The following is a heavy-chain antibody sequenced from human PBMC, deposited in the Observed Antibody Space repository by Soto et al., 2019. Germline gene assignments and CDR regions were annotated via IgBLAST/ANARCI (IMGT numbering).Heavy chain of an antibody. CDR3: ARPIQYYFDTSAQSAWFDP. J-gene: IGHJ5*02. V-gene: IGHV1-18*01. CDR1: GYTFASYA. D-gene: IGHD3-22*01. Sequence: ASVKVSCKASGYTFASYAISWMRQAPGQGLEWMGWISAYNGNTNYAQKLQGRVTMTTDTSTSTAYMELRSLRSDDTAVYYCARPIQYYFDTSAQSAWFDPWGQGTLVTVSS. CDR2: ISAYNGNT.